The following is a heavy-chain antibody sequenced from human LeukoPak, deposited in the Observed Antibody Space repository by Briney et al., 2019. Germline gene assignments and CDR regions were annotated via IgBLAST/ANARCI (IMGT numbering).Heavy chain of an antibody. J-gene: IGHJ4*02. V-gene: IGHV3-53*01. CDR2: ISGSGGST. Sequence: PGGSLRLSCVASGFTVSSNYMSWVRQAPGKGLEWVSVISGSGGSTYYADSVKGRFTISRDNSKNTLYLQMNSLRAEDTAVYYCARDSRSAFDSWGQGTLVTVSS. CDR1: GFTVSSNY. CDR3: ARDSRSAFDS.